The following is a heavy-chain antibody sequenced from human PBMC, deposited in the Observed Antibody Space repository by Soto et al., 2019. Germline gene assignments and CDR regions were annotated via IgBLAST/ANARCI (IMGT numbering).Heavy chain of an antibody. J-gene: IGHJ5*02. Sequence: SVKVSCKTSCYTFTGYFMHWVRQAPGQGLEWMGWINPNSGATKYAQKFQGRVTLSRDTSIRKAYMELSGLKSDDTAVYYCARGGGTILAPLPWGQGTLVTVSS. CDR1: CYTFTGYF. CDR2: INPNSGAT. CDR3: ARGGGTILAPLP. D-gene: IGHD3-3*01. V-gene: IGHV1-2*02.